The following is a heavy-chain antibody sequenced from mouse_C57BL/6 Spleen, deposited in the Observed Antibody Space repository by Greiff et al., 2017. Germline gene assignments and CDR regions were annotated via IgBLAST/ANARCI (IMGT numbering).Heavy chain of an antibody. CDR1: GYTFTSYW. D-gene: IGHD1-1*01. V-gene: IGHV1-53*01. CDR2: INPSNGGT. J-gene: IGHJ4*01. CDR3: ASYYGSSYPYYYAMDY. Sequence: QVQLQQPGTELVKPGASVKLSCKASGYTFTSYWMHWVQQRPGQGLEWIGNINPSNGGTNYNEKFKSKATLTVDKSSSTAYMQLSSLTSEDSAVYYCASYYGSSYPYYYAMDYWGQGTSVTVSS.